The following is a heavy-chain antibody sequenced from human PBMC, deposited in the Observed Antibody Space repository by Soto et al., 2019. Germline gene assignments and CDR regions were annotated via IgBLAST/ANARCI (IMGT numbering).Heavy chain of an antibody. V-gene: IGHV4-31*03. CDR3: AGLGYCSSTSCYKPYYYYYMDV. Sequence: QVQLQESGPGLVKPSQTLSLTCTVSGGSISSGGYYWSWIRQHPGKGLEWIGYIYYSGSTYYNPSLKSRVTISVDTSKNQFSLKLSSVTAADTAVYYCAGLGYCSSTSCYKPYYYYYMDVWGKGTTVTVSS. CDR2: IYYSGST. D-gene: IGHD2-2*01. J-gene: IGHJ6*03. CDR1: GGSISSGGYY.